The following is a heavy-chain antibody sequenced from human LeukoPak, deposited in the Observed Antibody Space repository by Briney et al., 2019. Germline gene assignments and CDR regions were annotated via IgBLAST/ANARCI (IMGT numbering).Heavy chain of an antibody. CDR2: ITGSGDTI. J-gene: IGHJ4*01. Sequence: GGSLRLSCAASGFTFSSYEMNWVRQAPGKGLEWVSYITGSGDTIYYADSVKGRFTISRDTAKNSLYLQMNSLRAEDTAVYYCARRFDHWSHGTLVTVSS. V-gene: IGHV3-48*03. CDR1: GFTFSSYE. CDR3: ARRFDH.